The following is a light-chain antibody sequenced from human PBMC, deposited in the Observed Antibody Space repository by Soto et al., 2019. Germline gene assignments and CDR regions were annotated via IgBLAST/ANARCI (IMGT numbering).Light chain of an antibody. V-gene: IGKV3-20*01. Sequence: EIVLTQSPGTLSLSPGERATLSCRASQSVSSSYLAWYQQKPGPAPRLLIYGASSRATGIPDRFSGSGSGTTFTLTISRLEPEEFSVYYCQQYGSSPPWTFGQGTKVEIK. J-gene: IGKJ1*01. CDR2: GAS. CDR3: QQYGSSPPWT. CDR1: QSVSSSY.